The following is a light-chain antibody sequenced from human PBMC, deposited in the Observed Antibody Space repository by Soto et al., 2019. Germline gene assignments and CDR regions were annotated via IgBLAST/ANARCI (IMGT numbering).Light chain of an antibody. CDR3: QQRNYPLT. CDR2: DAS. J-gene: IGKJ4*01. CDR1: QSVGRN. Sequence: IVLTQSPATLSLSPGERATLSCRASQSVGRNLGWYQQKPGQSPRLLIYDASNRATGIPARFSGSGSGTDFTLSISTLEPEDFAVYYCQQRNYPLTFGGGTKVDIK. V-gene: IGKV3-11*01.